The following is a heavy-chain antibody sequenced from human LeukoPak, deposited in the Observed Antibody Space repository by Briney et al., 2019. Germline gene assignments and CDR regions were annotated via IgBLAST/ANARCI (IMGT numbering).Heavy chain of an antibody. D-gene: IGHD3-22*01. Sequence: GGSLRLSCAASGFTFSLYGIHWVRQAPGKGLEWVAVISYDGSNKYYADSVKGRFTISRDNSKNTLYLQMNSLRAEDTAVYYCARDDSSGYSEAWGQGTLVTVSS. CDR3: ARDDSSGYSEA. V-gene: IGHV3-30*03. J-gene: IGHJ4*02. CDR1: GFTFSLYG. CDR2: ISYDGSNK.